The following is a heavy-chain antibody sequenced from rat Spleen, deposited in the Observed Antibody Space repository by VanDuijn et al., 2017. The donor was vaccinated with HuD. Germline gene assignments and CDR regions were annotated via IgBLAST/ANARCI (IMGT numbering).Heavy chain of an antibody. CDR1: GFSLTSNG. D-gene: IGHD1-11*01. Sequence: QVQLKESGPGLVQPSQTLSLTCTVSGFSLTSNGVSWVRQPPGKGLEWIAAISSGGSPYYNSALKSRLSISRDTSKSQVFLKMISLQTEDTAIYFCTRLTTEGNWFAYWGQGTLVTVSS. CDR3: TRLTTEGNWFAY. V-gene: IGHV2S12*01. J-gene: IGHJ3*01. CDR2: ISSGGSP.